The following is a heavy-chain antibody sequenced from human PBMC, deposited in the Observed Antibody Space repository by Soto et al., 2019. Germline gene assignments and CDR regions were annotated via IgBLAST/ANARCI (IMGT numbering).Heavy chain of an antibody. V-gene: IGHV2-5*02. J-gene: IGHJ6*02. D-gene: IGHD6-19*01. Sequence: QITLKESGPTLVKPTQTLTLTCTFSGFSLSTSGVGVGWIRQPPGKALEWLALIYLDDDKRYRPSLKSRLTTTKVTPKNQVVLTMTTRDPVDTATYYCAHRRGSGWYPRIMYGMDVWGQGTTVTVSS. CDR3: AHRRGSGWYPRIMYGMDV. CDR2: IYLDDDK. CDR1: GFSLSTSGVG.